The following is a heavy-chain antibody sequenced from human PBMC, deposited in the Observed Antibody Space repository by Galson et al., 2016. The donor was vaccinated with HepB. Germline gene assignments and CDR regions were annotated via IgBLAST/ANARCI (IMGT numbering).Heavy chain of an antibody. CDR2: IYHTGTS. D-gene: IGHD2-8*01. J-gene: IGHJ5*02. CDR1: GASISDSNW. CDR3: ARAAIIPGARMVFDP. Sequence: ETLSLTCAVSGASISDSNWWTWVRHVPGKGLEWIGEIYHTGTSNNNPFLSSRFTLSVDKSRNQFSLNLTSVTAADTAVYYCARAAIIPGARMVFDPWGQGILVTASS. V-gene: IGHV4-4*02.